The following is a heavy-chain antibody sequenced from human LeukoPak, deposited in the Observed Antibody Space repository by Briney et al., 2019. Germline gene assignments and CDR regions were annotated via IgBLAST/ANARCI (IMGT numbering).Heavy chain of an antibody. Sequence: SETLSLTCTVSGGSISSYYWSWIRQPPGKGLEWIGYIYYSGSTNYNPSLKSRVTISVDTSKNQFSLKLSSVTAADTAVYYCARYSVVVPAANDAFDIWGQGTMVTVS. J-gene: IGHJ3*02. CDR1: GGSISSYY. CDR3: ARYSVVVPAANDAFDI. D-gene: IGHD2-2*01. CDR2: IYYSGST. V-gene: IGHV4-59*01.